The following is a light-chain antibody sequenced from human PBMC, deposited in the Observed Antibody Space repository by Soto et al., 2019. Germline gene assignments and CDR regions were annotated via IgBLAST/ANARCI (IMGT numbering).Light chain of an antibody. CDR2: EVT. CDR3: CSLTTSHTYV. J-gene: IGLJ1*01. V-gene: IGLV2-8*01. CDR1: SSDVGGYNY. Sequence: QSVLTQPPSASGSPGQSVTISCTGTSSDVGGYNYVSWYQQHPGKAPKLMFYEVTKRPSGVPDRFSGSKSGNTASLTVSGLQAEDEADYYCCSLTTSHTYVFGSRTKVTVL.